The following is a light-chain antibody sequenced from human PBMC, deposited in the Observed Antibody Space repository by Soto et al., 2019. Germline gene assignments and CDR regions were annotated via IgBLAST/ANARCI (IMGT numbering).Light chain of an antibody. Sequence: EIVLTQSPGTLSLSPGERATLSCRASQTVSNSYLAWYQQQPGQAPRLLISGASSRATGIPDRFSGSGSGADFTLTISRLEPDDFAVYYCHQYCSSPPTFGGGTKVETK. V-gene: IGKV3-20*01. CDR2: GAS. CDR1: QTVSNSY. CDR3: HQYCSSPPT. J-gene: IGKJ4*01.